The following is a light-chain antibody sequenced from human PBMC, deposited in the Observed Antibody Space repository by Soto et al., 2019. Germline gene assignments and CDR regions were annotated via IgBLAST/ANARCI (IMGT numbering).Light chain of an antibody. CDR2: EVS. CDR3: SSYKGTTGVM. J-gene: IGLJ3*02. CDR1: SSDVGGYNY. Sequence: QSALTQPASVSGSPGQSITISCNGTSSDVGGYNYVSWYQHHPGKAPKLMIYEVSNLPSWVSNRFTCSKSGNTASLTISGPKAEDAADSYCSSYKGTTGVMFGVGTKLTVL. V-gene: IGLV2-14*01.